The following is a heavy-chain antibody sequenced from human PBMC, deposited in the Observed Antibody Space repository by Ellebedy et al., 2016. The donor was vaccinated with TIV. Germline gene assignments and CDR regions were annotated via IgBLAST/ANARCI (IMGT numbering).Heavy chain of an antibody. Sequence: GESLKISCAASGFTFSNFAMNWVRQAPGKGLEWVSGISDTGGATFYGDSVKGRFTISRDNSKNTVYVQINSLRAEDTAVYYCAKDSSYSSSTFFDSWGQGTLVTVSS. J-gene: IGHJ4*02. D-gene: IGHD6-19*01. CDR3: AKDSSYSSSTFFDS. CDR1: GFTFSNFA. V-gene: IGHV3-23*01. CDR2: ISDTGGAT.